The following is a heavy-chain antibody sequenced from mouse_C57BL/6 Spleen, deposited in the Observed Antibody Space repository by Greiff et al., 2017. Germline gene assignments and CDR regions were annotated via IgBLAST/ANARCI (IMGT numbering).Heavy chain of an antibody. D-gene: IGHD4-1*02. J-gene: IGHJ1*03. V-gene: IGHV1-7*01. CDR2: INPSSGYT. CDR1: GYTFTSYW. CDR3: ATTGTYWYFDV. Sequence: QVQLKESGAELAIPGASVKLSCKASGYTFTSYWMHWVKQRPGQGLEWIGYINPSSGYTKYNQKFKDKATLTADKSSSTAYMHVSSLTYEDAAGCCCATTGTYWYFDVWGTGTTVTVSS.